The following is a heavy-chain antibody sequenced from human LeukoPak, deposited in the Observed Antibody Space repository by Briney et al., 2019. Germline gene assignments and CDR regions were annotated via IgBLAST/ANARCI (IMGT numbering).Heavy chain of an antibody. CDR3: VRDSTYAFDN. J-gene: IGHJ4*02. CDR2: IGPSSIPI. Sequence: GGSLRLSCAASGFTFSSYAMHWVRQAPGKGLEWASYIGPSSIPISYADSVRGRFTISRDNAKNSLYLEMNSLRAEDTAVYYCVRDSTYAFDNWGQGTLVTVSS. V-gene: IGHV3-48*01. CDR1: GFTFSSYA.